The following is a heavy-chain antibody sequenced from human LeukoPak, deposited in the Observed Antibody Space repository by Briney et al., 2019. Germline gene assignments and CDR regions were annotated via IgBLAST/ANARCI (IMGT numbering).Heavy chain of an antibody. Sequence: PSETLSLTCTVSGGSISSYYWSWIRQPAGKGLEWIGRIYTSGSTNYNPSLKSRVTMSVDTSKNQFSLKLNSVTAADTAVYYCARVLGYYDSSGYRNWFDPWGQGTLVTVSS. CDR1: GGSISSYY. CDR3: ARVLGYYDSSGYRNWFDP. D-gene: IGHD3-22*01. CDR2: IYTSGST. V-gene: IGHV4-4*07. J-gene: IGHJ5*02.